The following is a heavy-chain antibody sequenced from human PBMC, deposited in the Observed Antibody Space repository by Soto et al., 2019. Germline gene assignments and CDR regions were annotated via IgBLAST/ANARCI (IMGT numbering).Heavy chain of an antibody. CDR3: ASRTSGWYFDY. Sequence: PGGSLRLSCAASGFTFSTYAMAWVRQAPGKGLEWVSGVSASGLNTDYADPVKGRFTISRDNSKNTLYLQMNSLRAEDTAVYYCASRTSGWYFDYWGQGTLVTVSS. CDR2: VSASGLNT. D-gene: IGHD6-19*01. CDR1: GFTFSTYA. V-gene: IGHV3-23*01. J-gene: IGHJ4*02.